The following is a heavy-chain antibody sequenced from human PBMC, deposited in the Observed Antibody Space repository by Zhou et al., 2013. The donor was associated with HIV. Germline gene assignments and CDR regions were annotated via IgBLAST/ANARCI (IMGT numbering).Heavy chain of an antibody. D-gene: IGHD1-26*01. Sequence: QVQLVQSGAEVKKPGSSVKVSCKASGGTFSSYAISWVRQAPGQGLEWMGGIIPIFGTANYAQKFQGRVTITTDESTSTAYMELSSLRSEDTAVYYCASRGNSGSLPYYYYYYYMDVWGKGTTVTVSS. CDR2: IIPIFGTA. CDR1: GGTFSSYA. J-gene: IGHJ6*03. V-gene: IGHV1-69*05. CDR3: ASRGNSGSLPYYYYYYYMDV.